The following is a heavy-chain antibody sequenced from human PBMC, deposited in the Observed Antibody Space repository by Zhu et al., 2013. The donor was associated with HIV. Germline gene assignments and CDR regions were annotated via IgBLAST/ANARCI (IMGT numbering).Heavy chain of an antibody. CDR1: GFSFSSYA. D-gene: IGHD2-15*01. J-gene: IGHJ4*02. CDR2: ISGSGGST. Sequence: EVQLLESGGDLIQPGGSLRLSCAASGFSFSSYAMSWVRQAPGKGLEWVSAISGSGGSTYYADSVKGRFTISRDNSKNTLYLQMNSLRAEDTAVYYCAKGVVVAATRVYYFDYWGQGTLVTVSS. V-gene: IGHV3-23*01. CDR3: AKGVVVAATRVYYFDY.